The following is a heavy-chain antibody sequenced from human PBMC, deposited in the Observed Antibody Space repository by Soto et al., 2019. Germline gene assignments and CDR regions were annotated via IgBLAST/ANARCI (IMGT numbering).Heavy chain of an antibody. CDR1: GYSFTSYW. CDR2: IYPGDSDT. D-gene: IGHD4-17*01. CDR3: VRGMTTVVRGNWFDP. J-gene: IGHJ5*02. V-gene: IGHV5-51*01. Sequence: GESLKISCKGSGYSFTSYWIGWVRQMPGKGLEWMGIIYPGDSDTRYSPSFQGQVTISADKSISTAYLQWSSLKASDTAMYYCVRGMTTVVRGNWFDPWGQGTLVTVSS.